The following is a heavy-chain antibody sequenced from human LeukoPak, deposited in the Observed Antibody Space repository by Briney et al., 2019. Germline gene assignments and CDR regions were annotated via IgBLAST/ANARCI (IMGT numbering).Heavy chain of an antibody. J-gene: IGHJ2*01. CDR1: GFPFRDYY. Sequence: LRLSCAASGFPFRDYYMTWIRQPPGKGLEWIGYIYYSGSTYYNPSLKSRLTISIDTSKNQFSLKLTSVTAADTAVYYCARAGYCSGSTCYSWFFDLWGRGTLVTVSS. CDR2: IYYSGST. V-gene: IGHV4-30-4*08. D-gene: IGHD2-15*01. CDR3: ARAGYCSGSTCYSWFFDL.